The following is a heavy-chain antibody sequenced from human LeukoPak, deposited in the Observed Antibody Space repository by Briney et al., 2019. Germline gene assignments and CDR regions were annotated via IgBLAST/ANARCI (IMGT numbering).Heavy chain of an antibody. CDR1: GYSFTSYW. D-gene: IGHD4-23*01. V-gene: IGHV5-51*01. CDR3: ARGGYAYGGALNWFDP. CDR2: IYPGDSDT. Sequence: GESLKISCKGSGYSFTSYWIGWVRQMPGKGLEWMGTIYPGDSDTRYSPSFQGQVTISADKSTRTASLQWSSLEASDTAMYYCARGGYAYGGALNWFDPWGQGTLVTVSS. J-gene: IGHJ5*02.